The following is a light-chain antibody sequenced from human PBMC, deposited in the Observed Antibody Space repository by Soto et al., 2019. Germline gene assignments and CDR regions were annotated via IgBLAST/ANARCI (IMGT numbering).Light chain of an antibody. CDR1: QSINIY. Sequence: EVVLTQFPAARSLSLEGRATLSCSISQSINIYLAWYQQKLGQAPRLLIYDASIRATGIPARFSGSGSGTDFTLTISSLEPEDFGAYYCQQRYSWPLTFGGGTRWIS. V-gene: IGKV3-11*01. CDR2: DAS. J-gene: IGKJ4*01. CDR3: QQRYSWPLT.